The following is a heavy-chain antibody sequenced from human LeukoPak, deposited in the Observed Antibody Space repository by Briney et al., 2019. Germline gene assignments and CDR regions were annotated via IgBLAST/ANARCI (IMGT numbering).Heavy chain of an antibody. Sequence: PSQTLSLTCTVSGGSISSGDYYWSSIRQPPGKGLEWIGYIYYSGSTYYNPSLKSRVTISVDTSKIQFSLKLSSVTAADTAVYYCAREDILTGIDDYWGQGTLVTVSS. V-gene: IGHV4-30-4*01. CDR3: AREDILTGIDDY. CDR1: GGSISSGDYY. CDR2: IYYSGST. D-gene: IGHD3-9*01. J-gene: IGHJ4*02.